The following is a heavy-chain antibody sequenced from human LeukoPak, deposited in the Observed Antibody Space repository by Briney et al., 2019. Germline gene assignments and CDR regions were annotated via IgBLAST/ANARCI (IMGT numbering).Heavy chain of an antibody. V-gene: IGHV1-2*02. CDR1: GYTFTGYY. CDR3: ARARYSSPAGY. CDR2: INPNSGGT. J-gene: IGHJ4*02. D-gene: IGHD6-19*01. Sequence: ASVKVSCKASGYTFTGYYMHWVRQAPGQGLEWMGWINPNSGGTNYAQKFRGRVTMTRDTSINTAYMELSSLRSDDTAVYYCARARYSSPAGYWGQGTLVTVSS.